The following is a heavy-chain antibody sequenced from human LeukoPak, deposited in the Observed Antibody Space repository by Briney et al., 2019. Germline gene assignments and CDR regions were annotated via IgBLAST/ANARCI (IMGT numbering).Heavy chain of an antibody. D-gene: IGHD5-12*01. V-gene: IGHV3-7*01. CDR3: ARDRGYSGYDYFDY. Sequence: GGSLRLSCAASGFTFSIYAMSWVRQAPGKGLEWVANIKQDGSGKYYVDSVKGRFTISRDNAKNSLYLQMNSLRAEDTAAYYCARDRGYSGYDYFDYWGQGTLVTVSS. CDR2: IKQDGSGK. CDR1: GFTFSIYA. J-gene: IGHJ4*02.